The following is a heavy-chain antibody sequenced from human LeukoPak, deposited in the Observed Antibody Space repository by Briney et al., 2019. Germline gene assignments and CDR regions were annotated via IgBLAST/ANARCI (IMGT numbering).Heavy chain of an antibody. CDR1: GSNFTSYW. V-gene: IGHV5-51*01. Sequence: GESLQISCKGSGSNFTSYWIGWVRQVPGKGMEGMGIIYPGDSDTRYRPSFQGQVTISADKSISTAYLQWSSLKASDTAMYYCARRGVYYDFWSLDYWGQGTLVTVSS. CDR3: ARRGVYYDFWSLDY. J-gene: IGHJ4*02. CDR2: IYPGDSDT. D-gene: IGHD3-3*01.